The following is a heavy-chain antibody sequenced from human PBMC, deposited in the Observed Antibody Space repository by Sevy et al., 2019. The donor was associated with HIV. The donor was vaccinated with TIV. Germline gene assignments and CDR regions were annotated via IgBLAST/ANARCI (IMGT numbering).Heavy chain of an antibody. CDR3: TAGVGASDFDY. CDR2: IKSKTEAATR. Sequence: GGSLRLSCAASGFTFTNAWMSCVRQAPGKGLEWVGRIKSKTEAATRDFAAPVKGRFAISRDDSKNTLYLQMDSLKTEDTGVYYCTAGVGASDFDYWGQGILVTVSS. D-gene: IGHD1-26*01. V-gene: IGHV3-15*01. J-gene: IGHJ4*02. CDR1: GFTFTNAW.